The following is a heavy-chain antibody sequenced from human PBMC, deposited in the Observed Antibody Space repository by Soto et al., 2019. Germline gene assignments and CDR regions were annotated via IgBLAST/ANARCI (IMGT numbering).Heavy chain of an antibody. CDR3: ARDPAP. V-gene: IGHV4-39*02. Sequence: SETLSLTCTVSGGSISSSSYYWGWIRQPPGKGLEWIGSIFYSGSTYYNPSLKSRVTISVDTSKNQFSLKLTSVTAADTAVYYCARDPAPWGQGALVTVSS. J-gene: IGHJ5*02. CDR1: GGSISSSSYY. CDR2: IFYSGST.